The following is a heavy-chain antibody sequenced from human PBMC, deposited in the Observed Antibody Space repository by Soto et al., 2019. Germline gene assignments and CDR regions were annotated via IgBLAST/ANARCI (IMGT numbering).Heavy chain of an antibody. CDR2: LLRSGSTT. D-gene: IGHD4-17*01. CDR1: GFTFSNYA. J-gene: IGHJ5*02. CDR3: AKDAVSGDGIWLLDS. V-gene: IGHV3-23*01. Sequence: LRLSCAASGFTFSNYAMTWARQAPGKGLEWVSSLLRSGSTTYYADSVKGRFTISSDKSANSLYLQMDSLRAEDTAVYYCAKDAVSGDGIWLLDSWGQGTVVTVSS.